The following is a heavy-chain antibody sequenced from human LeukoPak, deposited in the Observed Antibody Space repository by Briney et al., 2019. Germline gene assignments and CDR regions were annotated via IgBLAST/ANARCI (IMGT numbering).Heavy chain of an antibody. Sequence: QSGGSLRLSCAASGFTLSSYSMNWVRQAPGKGLGWVSYISSSSSTIYYADSVKGRFTISRDNAKNSLYLQMNSLRAEDTALYYCAKDMANGDYDAFDIWGQGTMVTVSS. J-gene: IGHJ3*02. CDR2: ISSSSSTI. CDR1: GFTLSSYS. D-gene: IGHD4-17*01. CDR3: AKDMANGDYDAFDI. V-gene: IGHV3-48*04.